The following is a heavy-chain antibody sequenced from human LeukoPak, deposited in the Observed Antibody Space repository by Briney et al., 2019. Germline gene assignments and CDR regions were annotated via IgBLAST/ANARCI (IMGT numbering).Heavy chain of an antibody. CDR2: FYHSGST. J-gene: IGHJ4*02. CDR3: ARHRLRAAAGTMGHFDY. V-gene: IGHV4-38-2*02. CDR1: GYSISSGYF. D-gene: IGHD6-13*01. Sequence: SETLSLTCTVSGYSISSGYFWGWIQQPPGKGLEWIGSFYHSGSTYYNPSLKSRVTVSVDTSKNQFSLKLSSVTAADTAVYYCARHRLRAAAGTMGHFDYWGQGTLATVSP.